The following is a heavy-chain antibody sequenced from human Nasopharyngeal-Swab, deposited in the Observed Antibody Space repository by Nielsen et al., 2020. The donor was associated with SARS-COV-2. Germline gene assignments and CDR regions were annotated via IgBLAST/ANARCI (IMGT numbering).Heavy chain of an antibody. Sequence: ASVKVSCKASGYTFTSYGISWVRQAPGQGLEWMGWISAYNGNTNYAQKLQGRVTMTTDTSTSTAYMELRSLRSDDTAVYYCARVVNTKGYYYYGMDVWGQGTTVTVSS. D-gene: IGHD1-1*01. CDR2: ISAYNGNT. CDR1: GYTFTSYG. CDR3: ARVVNTKGYYYYGMDV. V-gene: IGHV1-18*04. J-gene: IGHJ6*02.